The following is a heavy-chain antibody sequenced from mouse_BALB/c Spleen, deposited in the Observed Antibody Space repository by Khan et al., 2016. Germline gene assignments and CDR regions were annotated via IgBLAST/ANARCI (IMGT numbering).Heavy chain of an antibody. CDR2: ISYSGST. CDR1: GYSITSDYA. Sequence: EVELVESGPGLVKPSQSLSLTCTVTGYSITSDYAWNWIRQFPGNKLEWMGYISYSGSTSYNPSLKSRISITRDTSKNQFFLQLNSVTTEDTARYYCARYGYDYYAMDYWGQGTSVTVSS. CDR3: ARYGYDYYAMDY. V-gene: IGHV3-2*02. J-gene: IGHJ4*01. D-gene: IGHD2-2*01.